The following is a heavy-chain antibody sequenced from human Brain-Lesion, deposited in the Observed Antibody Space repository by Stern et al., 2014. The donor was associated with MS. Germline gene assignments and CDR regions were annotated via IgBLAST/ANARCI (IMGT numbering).Heavy chain of an antibody. Sequence: EVQLVQSGGGLVQPGRSLRLSCAGSGFSLSSYWMSWVRQAPGKGPELVATIKQDGSERYYVDSVKGRFTISRDNSKNSVFLQMNSLRVDDTSVYYCARDCGSGSCYQTQYYYGVDVWGQGTTVIVSS. D-gene: IGHD2-15*01. J-gene: IGHJ6*02. V-gene: IGHV3-7*01. CDR1: GFSLSSYW. CDR2: IKQDGSER. CDR3: ARDCGSGSCYQTQYYYGVDV.